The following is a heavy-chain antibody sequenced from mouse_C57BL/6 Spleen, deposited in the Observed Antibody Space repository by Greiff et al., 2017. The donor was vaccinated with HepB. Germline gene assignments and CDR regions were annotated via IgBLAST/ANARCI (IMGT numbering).Heavy chain of an antibody. CDR3: TRGGRRAGDY. V-gene: IGHV1-15*01. CDR2: IDPETGGT. J-gene: IGHJ2*01. CDR1: GYTFTDYE. D-gene: IGHD2-12*01. Sequence: VQLQQSGAELVRPGASVTLSCKASGYTFTDYEMHWVKQTPVHGLEWIGAIDPETGGTAYNQKFKGKAILTADKSSSTAYMELRSLTSEDSAVYYCTRGGRRAGDYWGQGTTLTVSS.